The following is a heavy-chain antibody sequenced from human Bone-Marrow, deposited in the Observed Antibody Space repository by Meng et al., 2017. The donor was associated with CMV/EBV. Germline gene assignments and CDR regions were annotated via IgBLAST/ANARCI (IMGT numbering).Heavy chain of an antibody. CDR3: SRDESGSS. CDR1: GFTFGSYS. D-gene: IGHD1-26*01. J-gene: IGHJ4*02. CDR2: ISSSSSYI. Sequence: GESLKISCAASGFTFGSYSMNWVRQAPGKGLEWVSSISSSSSYICYADSVKGRFTISRDNAKNSLYLQMNSLRAEDTAMHYLSRDESGSSWGQGTLVTVSS. V-gene: IGHV3-21*04.